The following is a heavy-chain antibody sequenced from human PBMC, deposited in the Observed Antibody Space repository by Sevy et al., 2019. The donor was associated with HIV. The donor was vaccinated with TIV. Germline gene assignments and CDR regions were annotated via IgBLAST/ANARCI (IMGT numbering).Heavy chain of an antibody. CDR3: ARESREFRFDP. Sequence: GGSLRLSCAASGFNFSNYAMHWVRQAPGKGLEWVGLIWYYGSNKNYADSNSMKGRFTISRDNSKNTLYLQMNNLRAEDTAVYYCARESREFRFDPWGQGTLVTVSS. CDR1: GFNFSNYA. J-gene: IGHJ5*02. V-gene: IGHV3-33*01. CDR2: IWYYGSNK.